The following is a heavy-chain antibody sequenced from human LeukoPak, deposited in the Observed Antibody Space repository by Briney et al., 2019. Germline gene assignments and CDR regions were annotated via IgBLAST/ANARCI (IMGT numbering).Heavy chain of an antibody. Sequence: GGSLRLSCAASGFTFSSYDMHWVRQATGKGLEWVSAIGTAGDTYYPGSVKGRFTISRENAKNSLYLQMNSLRAGDTAVYYCARGGYGDPAHAFDVWGQGTMVTVSS. D-gene: IGHD4-17*01. CDR1: GFTFSSYD. CDR3: ARGGYGDPAHAFDV. J-gene: IGHJ3*01. CDR2: IGTAGDT. V-gene: IGHV3-13*01.